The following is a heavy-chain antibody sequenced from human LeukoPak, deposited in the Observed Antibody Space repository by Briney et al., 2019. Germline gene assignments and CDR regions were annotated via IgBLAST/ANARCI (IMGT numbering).Heavy chain of an antibody. CDR1: GFTFSTFW. J-gene: IGHJ3*02. CDR3: AKGWSFDI. V-gene: IGHV3-7*01. D-gene: IGHD2-15*01. Sequence: GGSLRLSCVASGFTFSTFWMTWVRQAPGKVLEWVANIKQDGTEKYYVGSVKGRFTISRDNAKNSLYVQMDSLRAEDTAVYYCAKGWSFDIRGQGTMVTVTS. CDR2: IKQDGTEK.